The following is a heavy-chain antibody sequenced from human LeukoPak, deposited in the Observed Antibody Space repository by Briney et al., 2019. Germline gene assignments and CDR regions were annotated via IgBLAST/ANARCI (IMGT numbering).Heavy chain of an antibody. CDR3: ARDLLGPAAMSLYYYGMDV. Sequence: GGSLRLSCAASGFTFDDYTMHWVRQAPGKSLEWVSLITWDSGTTYYKDSVKGRFTISRDNSKNSLYLQMNSLRAEDTAVYYCARDLLGPAAMSLYYYGMDVWGQGTTVTVSS. V-gene: IGHV3-43*01. J-gene: IGHJ6*02. D-gene: IGHD2-2*01. CDR1: GFTFDDYT. CDR2: ITWDSGTT.